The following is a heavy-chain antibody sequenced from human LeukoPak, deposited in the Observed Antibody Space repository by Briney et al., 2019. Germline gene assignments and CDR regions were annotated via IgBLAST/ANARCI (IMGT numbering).Heavy chain of an antibody. D-gene: IGHD4-17*01. J-gene: IGHJ4*02. CDR2: ISYDGSNK. Sequence: GRSLRLSCAASGFTFSSYAMHWVRQAPGKGLEWVAVISYDGSNKYYADSVKGRFTISRDNSKNTLYLQMNSLRAEDTAVYYCARDGGINYGDYGALDYWGQGTLVTVSS. V-gene: IGHV3-30*04. CDR1: GFTFSSYA. CDR3: ARDGGINYGDYGALDY.